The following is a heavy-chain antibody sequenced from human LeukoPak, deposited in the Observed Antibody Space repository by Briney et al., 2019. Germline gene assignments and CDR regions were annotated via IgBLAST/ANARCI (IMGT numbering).Heavy chain of an antibody. CDR2: IYSGGST. D-gene: IGHD6-13*01. CDR1: GFTVSSNY. J-gene: IGHJ4*02. V-gene: IGHV3-53*01. CDR3: ARLVKQQLAYYYFDY. Sequence: PGGSLRLSCAASGFTVSSNYMSWVRQAPGKGLEWASVIYSGGSTYYADSVKGRFTISRDNSKNTLYLQMNSLRAEDTAVYYCARLVKQQLAYYYFDYWGQGTLVTVSS.